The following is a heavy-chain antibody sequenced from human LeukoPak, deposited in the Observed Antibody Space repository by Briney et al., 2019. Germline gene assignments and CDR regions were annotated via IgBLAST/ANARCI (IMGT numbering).Heavy chain of an antibody. CDR2: INHSGST. CDR1: GGSFSGYY. D-gene: IGHD2-21*02. J-gene: IGHJ3*02. V-gene: IGHV4-34*01. Sequence: SETLSLTCAVYGGSFSGYYWSWIRQPPGKGLEWIGEINHSGSTNYNPSLKSRVTISVDTSKNQFSLKLSSVTAADTAVYYCARGRGVVVTARGLDAFDIWGQETMVTVSS. CDR3: ARGRGVVVTARGLDAFDI.